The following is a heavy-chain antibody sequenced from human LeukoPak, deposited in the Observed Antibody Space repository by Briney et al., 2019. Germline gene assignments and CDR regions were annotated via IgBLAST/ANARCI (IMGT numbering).Heavy chain of an antibody. Sequence: GASVKLSCKASGYTFSSYGFSWVRQAPGQGLEWMGWINAYNGNTNYAQNLQGRVTMTTDTSTSTAYMELRSLRSDDTAVYYCARRQGTTLNFDYWGQGTVVTVSS. CDR2: INAYNGNT. V-gene: IGHV1-18*01. CDR3: ARRQGTTLNFDY. CDR1: GYTFSSYG. J-gene: IGHJ4*02. D-gene: IGHD1-1*01.